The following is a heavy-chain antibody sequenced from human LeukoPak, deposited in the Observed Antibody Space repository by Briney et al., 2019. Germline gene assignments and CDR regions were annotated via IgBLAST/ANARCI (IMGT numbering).Heavy chain of an antibody. V-gene: IGHV1-69*13. Sequence: SVKVSCKASGGTFSSYAISWVRQAPGQGLEWMGGIIPIFGATDYAQKFQGRVTITADESTSTAHVELSSLRSEDTAVYYCARGGVSSGSYYKTLLGFDYWGQGTLVTVSS. CDR1: GGTFSSYA. J-gene: IGHJ4*02. CDR3: ARGGVSSGSYYKTLLGFDY. D-gene: IGHD3-10*01. CDR2: IIPIFGAT.